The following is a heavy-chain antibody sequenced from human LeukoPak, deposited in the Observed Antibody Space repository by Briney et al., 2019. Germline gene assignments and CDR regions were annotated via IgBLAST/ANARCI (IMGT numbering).Heavy chain of an antibody. CDR3: ARDAGYSYGRKSHFDY. CDR2: INPSGGST. D-gene: IGHD5-18*01. J-gene: IGHJ4*02. V-gene: IGHV1-46*01. Sequence: GASVKVSCKASGYTFTSYYMHWVRQAPGQGLEWMGIINPSGGSTSYARKFQGRVTMTRDTSTSTVYMELSSLRSEDTAVYYCARDAGYSYGRKSHFDYWGQGTLVTVSS. CDR1: GYTFTSYY.